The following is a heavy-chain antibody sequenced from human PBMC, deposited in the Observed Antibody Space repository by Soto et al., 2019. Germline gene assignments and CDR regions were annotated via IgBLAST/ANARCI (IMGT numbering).Heavy chain of an antibody. V-gene: IGHV3-23*01. J-gene: IGHJ4*02. CDR3: AKDIAPLRRTLTPSVDY. D-gene: IGHD1-1*01. CDR1: GFTFINYD. CDR2: ISGSGGST. Sequence: PGGSLRLSCAASGFTFINYDMSWFRQAPGKGLEWVSVISGSGGSTYYADSVKGRFTISRDNPKNTLYLEMNSLRAEDAAVYYCAKDIAPLRRTLTPSVDYWGQGTLVTVSS.